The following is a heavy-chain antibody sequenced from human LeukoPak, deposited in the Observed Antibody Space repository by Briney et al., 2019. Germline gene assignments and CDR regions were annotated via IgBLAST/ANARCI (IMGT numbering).Heavy chain of an antibody. V-gene: IGHV3-23*01. CDR2: IGGSGDKT. CDR3: VRRGDASSGWGDHDF. CDR1: GFTFNRNA. J-gene: IGHJ4*02. Sequence: PGGSLRLSCAASGFTFNRNAISWVRRAPGKGLEWVSTIGGSGDKTFYADSVKGRFTTSRDNSKNMVHLQMNSLTGEDTALYYCVRRGDASSGWGDHDFWGQGALVTVSS. D-gene: IGHD6-19*01.